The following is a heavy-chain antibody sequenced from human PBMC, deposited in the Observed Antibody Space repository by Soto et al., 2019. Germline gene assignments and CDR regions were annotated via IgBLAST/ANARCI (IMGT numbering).Heavy chain of an antibody. CDR1: GGSISSYY. Sequence: SETLSLTCTVSGGSISSYYWSWIRQPPGKGLELIGYIYYSGSTNYNPSLKSRLTMSVDKSKNQFSLNLGSVSAADTAVYYCARYRAASGTYYFDNWGLGTLVTVSS. CDR3: ARYRAASGTYYFDN. J-gene: IGHJ4*02. V-gene: IGHV4-59*12. CDR2: IYYSGST. D-gene: IGHD3-3*01.